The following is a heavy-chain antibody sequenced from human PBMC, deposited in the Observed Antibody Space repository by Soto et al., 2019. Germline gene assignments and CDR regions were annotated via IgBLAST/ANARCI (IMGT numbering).Heavy chain of an antibody. J-gene: IGHJ3*02. CDR3: ARGRQWLVWVADAFDI. V-gene: IGHV4-39*01. CDR2: IYYSGST. Sequence: PSETLSLTCTVSGGSISSSSYYWGWIRQPPGKGPEWIGSIYYSGSTYYNPSLKSRVTISVDTSKNQFSLKLSSVTAADTAVYYCARGRQWLVWVADAFDIWGQGTMVTVSS. CDR1: GGSISSSSYY. D-gene: IGHD6-19*01.